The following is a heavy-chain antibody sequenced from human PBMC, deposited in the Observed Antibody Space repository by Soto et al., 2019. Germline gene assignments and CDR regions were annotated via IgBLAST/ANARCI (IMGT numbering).Heavy chain of an antibody. CDR1: GFTFSSYA. CDR2: ISGSGGST. J-gene: IGHJ4*02. Sequence: GGSLRLSCAASGFTFSSYAMSWVRQAPGKGLEWVSAISGSGGSTYYADSVKGRFTISRDNSKNTLYLQMNSLRAEDTAVYYCARPTGIAAAGILDYWGQGTLVTVSS. D-gene: IGHD6-13*01. CDR3: ARPTGIAAAGILDY. V-gene: IGHV3-23*01.